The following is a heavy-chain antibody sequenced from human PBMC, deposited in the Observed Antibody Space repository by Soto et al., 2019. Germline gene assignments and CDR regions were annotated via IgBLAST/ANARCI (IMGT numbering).Heavy chain of an antibody. D-gene: IGHD3-9*01. CDR2: ISGSGDST. Sequence: EVQLLESGGGLVQPGGSLRLSCAASGFTFSSYAMSWVRQAPGKGLEWVSGISGSGDSTYYADSVQGRLTISRDNSKNTLYLQMNSLRAEDTAVYYCAKRLAPDYWGQGTLVTVSS. J-gene: IGHJ4*02. CDR1: GFTFSSYA. V-gene: IGHV3-23*01. CDR3: AKRLAPDY.